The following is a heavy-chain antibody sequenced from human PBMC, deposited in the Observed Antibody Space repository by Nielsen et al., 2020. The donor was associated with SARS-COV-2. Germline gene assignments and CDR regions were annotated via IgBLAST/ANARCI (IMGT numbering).Heavy chain of an antibody. V-gene: IGHV4-39*07. J-gene: IGHJ5*02. Sequence: SETLSLTCTVSGDSISSTSYYWAWIRQPPGKGLEWIGTIYYSGTTYYNPSLKSRVTISVDTSRSQFSLRLSSVTAADTAVYHCARVGRSTIFGVVLSRVDPWGQGTLVTVSS. CDR3: ARVGRSTIFGVVLSRVDP. CDR2: IYYSGTT. CDR1: GDSISSTSYY. D-gene: IGHD3-3*01.